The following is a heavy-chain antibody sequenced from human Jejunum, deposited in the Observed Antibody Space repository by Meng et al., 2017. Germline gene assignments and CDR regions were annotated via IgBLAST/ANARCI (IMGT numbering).Heavy chain of an antibody. D-gene: IGHD1-1*01. V-gene: IGHV3-13*01. Sequence: GWLQRLVCAPYGLTLSLLDMHLVCQASGKGLQWVSAIGSGCYTYYAGSVKGRFTISIENAKSSLYHQLNTLRAGDTAVYYCVREAFSRNWNNWYFDLWGRGTLVTVSS. CDR1: GLTLSLLD. J-gene: IGHJ2*01. CDR2: IGSGCYT. CDR3: VREAFSRNWNNWYFDL.